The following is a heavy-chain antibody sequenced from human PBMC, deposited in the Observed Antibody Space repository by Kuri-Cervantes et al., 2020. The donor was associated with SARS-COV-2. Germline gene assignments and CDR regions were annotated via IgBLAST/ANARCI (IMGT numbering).Heavy chain of an antibody. D-gene: IGHD5-12*01. V-gene: IGHV4-39*01. CDR2: VHYNGNT. CDR3: ARLPLLDLSGYSPAGYPWFDP. J-gene: IGHJ5*02. Sequence: GSLRLSCTASGGSISSSYFWGWIRQPPGKGLEWIGSVHYNGNTYHNPSLKSRLTISVDTSKNQSSLNLSSVTAADTAVYYCARLPLLDLSGYSPAGYPWFDPWGLGTLVTVSS. CDR1: GGSISSSYF.